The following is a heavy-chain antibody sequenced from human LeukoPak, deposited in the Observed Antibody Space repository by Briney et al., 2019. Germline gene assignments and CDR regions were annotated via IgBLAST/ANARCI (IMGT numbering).Heavy chain of an antibody. CDR1: GFTFSSYS. D-gene: IGHD1-26*01. CDR2: ISSSSSYI. J-gene: IGHJ3*01. V-gene: IGHV3-21*01. Sequence: GGSLRLSCAASGFTFSSYSMTWVRPAPGKGLEWVSSISSSSSYIYYADSVKGRFTISRDNAKNSLYLQMNSLRAEDTAVYYCARDSQELLGAFDLWGQGTMGTVSS. CDR3: ARDSQELLGAFDL.